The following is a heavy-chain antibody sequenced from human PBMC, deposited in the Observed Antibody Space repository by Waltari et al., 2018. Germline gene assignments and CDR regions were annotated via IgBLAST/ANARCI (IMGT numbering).Heavy chain of an antibody. CDR1: GFTFSDHY. CDR2: TRNKANSYTT. D-gene: IGHD2-15*01. V-gene: IGHV3-72*01. J-gene: IGHJ3*02. Sequence: EVQLVESGGGLVQPGGSLRLSCAASGFTFSDHYMDWVRPAPGKGLEWVGRTRNKANSYTTEYAASVKGRFTISRDDSKNSLYLQMNSLKTEDTAVYYCARVGGHDAFDIWGQGTMVTVSS. CDR3: ARVGGHDAFDI.